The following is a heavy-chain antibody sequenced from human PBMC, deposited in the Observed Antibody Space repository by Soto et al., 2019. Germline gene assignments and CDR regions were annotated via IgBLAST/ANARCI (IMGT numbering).Heavy chain of an antibody. J-gene: IGHJ4*02. CDR3: ARDQTGITTAGDGPTDH. V-gene: IGHV3-30-3*01. Sequence: QVQLVESGGGVVQPGRSLRLSCAASGFTFSTHAMHWVRQAPGKGLECVAIVSLDGSNKYYADSVKGRFTISRDNSKNTLYLQMSGLTPEDTAVYYFARDQTGITTAGDGPTDHWGQGTLVTVSS. CDR1: GFTFSTHA. D-gene: IGHD6-13*01. CDR2: VSLDGSNK.